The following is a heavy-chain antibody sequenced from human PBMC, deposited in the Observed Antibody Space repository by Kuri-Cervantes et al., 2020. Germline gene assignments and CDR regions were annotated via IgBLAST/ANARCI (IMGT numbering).Heavy chain of an antibody. CDR1: GGSISSYY. Sequence: GSLRLSCTVSGGSISSYYWSWIRQPPGKGLEWIGYIYYSGSTNYNPSLKSRVTISVDTSKNQFSLKLSSVTAADTAVYYCASSGSYYYNWFDPWGQGTLVTVSS. V-gene: IGHV4-59*12. D-gene: IGHD1-26*01. CDR3: ASSGSYYYNWFDP. CDR2: IYYSGST. J-gene: IGHJ5*02.